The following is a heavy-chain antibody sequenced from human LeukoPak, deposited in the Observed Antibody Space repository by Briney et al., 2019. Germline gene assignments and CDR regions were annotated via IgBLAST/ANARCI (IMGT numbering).Heavy chain of an antibody. CDR1: GYTFTSYD. D-gene: IGHD2-2*01. Sequence: ASVKVSCKASGYTFTSYDINWVRQATGQGLEWMGWMNPNSGNTGYAQKFQGWVTMTRDTSISTACMELSRLRSDDTAVYYCARVGARYCSSTSFYGPFDYWGQGTLVTVSS. J-gene: IGHJ4*02. CDR2: MNPNSGNT. CDR3: ARVGARYCSSTSFYGPFDY. V-gene: IGHV1-8*01.